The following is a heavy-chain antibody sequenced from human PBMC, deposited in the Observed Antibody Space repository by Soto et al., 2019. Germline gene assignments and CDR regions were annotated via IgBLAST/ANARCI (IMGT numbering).Heavy chain of an antibody. D-gene: IGHD2-15*01. CDR1: GGTFSSYA. V-gene: IGHV1-69*12. CDR2: IIPIFGTA. J-gene: IGHJ4*02. CDR3: ARDRPYCSGVSCYPSYFDY. Sequence: QVQLVQSGAEVKKPGSSVKVSCKASGGTFSSYAISWVRQAPGQGLEWMGGIIPIFGTANYAQKFQGRVTITADESTSTAYMELSSLRSEDTAVYYCARDRPYCSGVSCYPSYFDYWGQGTLFTVSS.